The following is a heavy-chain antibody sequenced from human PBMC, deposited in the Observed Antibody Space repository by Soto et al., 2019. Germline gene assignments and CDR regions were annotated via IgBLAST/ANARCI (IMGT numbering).Heavy chain of an antibody. Sequence: GGSLRLSCEASGFSFSESAMHWVRQAPGKGLEWVAVDGANKFYVDSVKGRFTVSRDNSKNTLFLQMSSLRADDTAIYYCAKQYNWTPDDPWGQGTLVTVSS. CDR1: GFSFSESA. J-gene: IGHJ5*02. CDR2: DGANK. CDR3: AKQYNWTPDDP. D-gene: IGHD1-20*01. V-gene: IGHV3-30*18.